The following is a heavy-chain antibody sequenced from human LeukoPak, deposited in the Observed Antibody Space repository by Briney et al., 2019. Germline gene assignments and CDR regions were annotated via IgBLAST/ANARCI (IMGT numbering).Heavy chain of an antibody. Sequence: SETLSLTCTVYGGSISSYYWSWIRQPPGKGLEWIGEINHSGSTNYNPSLKSRVTISVDTSKNQFSLKLSSVPAADTAVYYCARRGIGYCSSTSCYTGSWDYWGQGTLVTVSS. J-gene: IGHJ4*02. CDR2: INHSGST. V-gene: IGHV4-34*01. D-gene: IGHD2-2*02. CDR3: ARRGIGYCSSTSCYTGSWDY. CDR1: GGSISSYY.